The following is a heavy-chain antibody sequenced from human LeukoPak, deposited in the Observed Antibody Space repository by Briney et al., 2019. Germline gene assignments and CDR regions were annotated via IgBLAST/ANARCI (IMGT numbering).Heavy chain of an antibody. V-gene: IGHV4-59*08. Sequence: SETLSLTCTVSGGSISSYYWSWIRQPPGKGLEWIGYIYYSGSTYYNPSLKSRVTISVDTSKNQFSLKLSSVTAADTAVYYCARAHYDILTGYSNFDYWGQGTLVTVSS. J-gene: IGHJ4*02. CDR2: IYYSGST. CDR3: ARAHYDILTGYSNFDY. CDR1: GGSISSYY. D-gene: IGHD3-9*01.